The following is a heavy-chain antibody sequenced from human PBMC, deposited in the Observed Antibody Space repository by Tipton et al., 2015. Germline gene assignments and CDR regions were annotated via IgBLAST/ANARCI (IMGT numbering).Heavy chain of an antibody. J-gene: IGHJ6*02. D-gene: IGHD3-10*01. CDR2: IYYSGDT. CDR1: GGSVSNDDYY. Sequence: LRLSCTVSGGSVSNDDYYWSWIRQPPGKGLEWIGYIYYSGDTIYNPSLKSRVTISTDTSKNQFSLKLTSVTAADTAVYYCARVDILLSQGGMDVWGQGTTVTVSS. V-gene: IGHV4-61*08. CDR3: ARVDILLSQGGMDV.